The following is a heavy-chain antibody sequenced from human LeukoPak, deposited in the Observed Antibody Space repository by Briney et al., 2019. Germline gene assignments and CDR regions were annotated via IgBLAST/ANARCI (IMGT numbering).Heavy chain of an antibody. V-gene: IGHV3-23*01. CDR2: ISGSGGST. J-gene: IGHJ6*03. CDR1: GFTFSSYA. Sequence: GALRLSCAASGFTFSSYAMSWVRQAPGKGLEWVSAISGSGGSTYYADSVKGRFTISRDNSKNTLYLQMNSLRAEDTAVYYCAKNRGHCVNGVCHNYYYMDVWGKGTTVTVPS. CDR3: AKNRGHCVNGVCHNYYYMDV. D-gene: IGHD2-8*01.